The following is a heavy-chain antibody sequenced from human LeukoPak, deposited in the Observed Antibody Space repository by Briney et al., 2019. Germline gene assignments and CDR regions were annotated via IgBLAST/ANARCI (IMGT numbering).Heavy chain of an antibody. V-gene: IGHV3-66*01. J-gene: IGHJ4*02. Sequence: PGGSLRLSRAASGFTPSRNYMSGVRPAPGKGLEWGSVIYSGGSTYYADSVKGRFTISRDNSKNTLYLQMNSLRAEDTAVYYCARGGVGAPYYFAYGGQGTLVTVSS. CDR2: IYSGGST. CDR3: ARGGVGAPYYFAY. D-gene: IGHD1-26*01. CDR1: GFTPSRNY.